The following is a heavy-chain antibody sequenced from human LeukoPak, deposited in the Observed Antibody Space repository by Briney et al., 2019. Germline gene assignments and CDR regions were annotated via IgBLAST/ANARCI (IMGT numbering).Heavy chain of an antibody. CDR3: ARDRGSGWAAGY. V-gene: IGHV1-2*04. J-gene: IGHJ4*02. CDR2: INPNSGGT. D-gene: IGHD6-19*01. CDR1: GYTFTDNY. Sequence: ASVKASCKASGYTFTDNYIHWVRQAPGQGLEWMGWINPNSGGTNYAQKFQGWVTMTRDTSISTAYMELSRLRSDDTAVYYCARDRGSGWAAGYWGQGTLVTVSS.